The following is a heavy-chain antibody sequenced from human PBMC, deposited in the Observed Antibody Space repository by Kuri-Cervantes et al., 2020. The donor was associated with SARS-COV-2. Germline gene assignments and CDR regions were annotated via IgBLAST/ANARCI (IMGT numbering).Heavy chain of an antibody. CDR1: GGSIRSYY. J-gene: IGHJ6*02. D-gene: IGHD3-3*01. Sequence: SETLSLTCTVSGGSIRSYYWSWIRQPPGKGLEWIGEINHSVSTNYNPSLKSRVTISVDTSKNQFSLKLSSVTAADTAVYYCARGQDFGVVNTHQYGMDVWGQGTTVTVSS. CDR2: INHSVST. V-gene: IGHV4-34*01. CDR3: ARGQDFGVVNTHQYGMDV.